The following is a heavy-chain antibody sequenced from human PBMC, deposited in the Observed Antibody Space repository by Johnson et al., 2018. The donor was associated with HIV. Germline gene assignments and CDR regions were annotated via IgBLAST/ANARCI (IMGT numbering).Heavy chain of an antibody. J-gene: IGHJ3*02. CDR1: GFTFSNYA. D-gene: IGHD1-26*01. CDR2: ISDSENTT. V-gene: IGHV3-23*04. Sequence: VQLVESGGGLVQPGGSLRLSCAASGFTFSNYAMNWVRQAPGKGLGWVSRISDSENTTDDADSVKGRFTISRDNSENTLYLQMNSLRAEDTAVFFCARDWSWRGSLKGGGAFDIWGQGTMVIVSS. CDR3: ARDWSWRGSLKGGGAFDI.